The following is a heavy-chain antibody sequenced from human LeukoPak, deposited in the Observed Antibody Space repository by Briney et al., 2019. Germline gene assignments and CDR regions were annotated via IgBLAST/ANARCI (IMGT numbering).Heavy chain of an antibody. V-gene: IGHV4-4*07. CDR1: GGSISSYY. D-gene: IGHD2-2*01. CDR3: ARDYCSSTSCHAAKNWFDP. J-gene: IGHJ5*02. CDR2: IYTSGST. Sequence: PSETLSLTCTVSGGSISSYYWSWIRQPAGKGLEWIGRIYTSGSTNYNPSLKSRVTMSVDTSKNQFSLKLISLTAADTAKYYCARDYCSSTSCHAAKNWFDPWGQGTLVTVSS.